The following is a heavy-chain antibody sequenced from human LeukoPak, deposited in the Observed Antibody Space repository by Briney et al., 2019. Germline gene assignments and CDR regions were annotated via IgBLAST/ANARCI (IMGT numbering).Heavy chain of an antibody. D-gene: IGHD3-10*01. J-gene: IGHJ4*02. CDR2: ISAYNGNT. Sequence: ASVKVSCKASGYTFTSYAMNWVRQAPGQGLEWMGWISAYNGNTNYAQKLQGRVTMTTDTSTSTAYMELRSLRSDDTAVYYCARISARVNTHWGQGTLVTVSS. V-gene: IGHV1-18*01. CDR3: ARISARVNTH. CDR1: GYTFTSYA.